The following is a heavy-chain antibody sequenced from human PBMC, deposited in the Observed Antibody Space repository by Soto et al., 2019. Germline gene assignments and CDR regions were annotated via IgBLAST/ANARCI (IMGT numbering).Heavy chain of an antibody. CDR2: IIPIFGTE. D-gene: IGHD6-6*01. J-gene: IGHJ5*02. CDR1: GGTFSSYA. V-gene: IGHV1-69*06. CDR3: ARVIAARPDTNWFDP. Sequence: QVQLVQSGAEVKKPGSSVKVSCKASGGTFSSYAISWVRQAPGQGLEWMGGIIPIFGTENYAQKFQGRVTITADKSTSTAYMELSSLRSEDTAVYYCARVIAARPDTNWFDPWGQGTLVTVSS.